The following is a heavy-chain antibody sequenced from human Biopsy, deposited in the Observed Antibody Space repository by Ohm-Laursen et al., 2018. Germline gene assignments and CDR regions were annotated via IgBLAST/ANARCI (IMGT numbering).Heavy chain of an antibody. CDR1: GASMTDYF. CDR2: AYPSGTT. Sequence: TLSLTCSASGASMTDYFWSWIWQPAGKGLEWIGRAYPSGTTYYNPSLKGRVTISIDASKNQLPLKVTSVTAADTAVFYCAGSRGHYFNGLDVWGQGTTVIVSS. D-gene: IGHD3-10*01. V-gene: IGHV4-4*07. CDR3: AGSRGHYFNGLDV. J-gene: IGHJ6*02.